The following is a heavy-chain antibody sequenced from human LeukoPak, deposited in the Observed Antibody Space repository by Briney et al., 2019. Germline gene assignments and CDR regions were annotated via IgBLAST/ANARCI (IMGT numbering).Heavy chain of an antibody. D-gene: IGHD3-10*01. Sequence: PGGSLRLSCAASGFTFSSYWMSWVRQAPGKGLEWVSGINWNGGSTGYADSVKGRFTISRDNAKNSLYLQMNSLRAEDTALYYCARDQGVLLWFGEKGNWFDPWGQGTLVTVSS. CDR1: GFTFSSYW. J-gene: IGHJ5*02. CDR3: ARDQGVLLWFGEKGNWFDP. V-gene: IGHV3-20*04. CDR2: INWNGGST.